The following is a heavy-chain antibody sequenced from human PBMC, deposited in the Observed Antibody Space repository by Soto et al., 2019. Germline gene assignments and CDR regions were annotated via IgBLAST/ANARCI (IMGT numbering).Heavy chain of an antibody. CDR3: ARGKYSRYAFDI. V-gene: IGHV6-1*01. CDR2: TYYRSKWYN. J-gene: IGHJ3*02. CDR1: GDSVSSNSAA. D-gene: IGHD6-6*01. Sequence: SQTRSLTCAISGDSVSSNSAAWNWIRQSPSRGLEWLGRTYYRSKWYNDYAVSVKSRITINPDTSKNQFPLQLNSVTPGDTAVYYCARGKYSRYAFDIWGQGTMVTVSS.